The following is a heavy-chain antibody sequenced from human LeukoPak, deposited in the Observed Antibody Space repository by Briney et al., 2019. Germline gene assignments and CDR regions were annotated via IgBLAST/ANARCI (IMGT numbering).Heavy chain of an antibody. CDR1: GFTFSSYW. J-gene: IGHJ5*02. D-gene: IGHD3-10*01. V-gene: IGHV3-7*05. CDR2: IKQDGSEK. CDR3: ERDTPGGGAPPGPGWFDP. Sequence: GGSLRLSCAASGFTFSSYWMSWVRQAPGRGLEWVANIKQDGSEKHHVDSVKGRFTISRDNAKNSLYLQMNSLRAEDTAVYYCERDTPGGGAPPGPGWFDPWGQGTLVTVSS.